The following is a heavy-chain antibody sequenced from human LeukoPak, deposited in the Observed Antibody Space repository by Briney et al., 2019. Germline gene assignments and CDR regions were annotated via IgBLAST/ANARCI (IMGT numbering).Heavy chain of an antibody. V-gene: IGHV3-48*03. D-gene: IGHD6-19*01. J-gene: IGHJ1*01. Sequence: GGSLRLSCAASGFTFSSYEMNWVRQAPGKGLEWVSYISSSGSTIYYADSVKGRFTISRDNAKNSLYLQMNSLRAEDTAVYYCARDYGSGWYSIRHRGQGTLVTVSS. CDR3: ARDYGSGWYSIRH. CDR1: GFTFSSYE. CDR2: ISSSGSTI.